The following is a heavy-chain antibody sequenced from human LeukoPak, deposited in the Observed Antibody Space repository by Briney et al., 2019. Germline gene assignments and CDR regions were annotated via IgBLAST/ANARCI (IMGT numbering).Heavy chain of an antibody. D-gene: IGHD3-3*01. CDR1: GYTFTSYD. CDR3: ASSFWSGSPPNYYYYYMDV. CDR2: MNPNSGNT. Sequence: ASVKVSCKASGYTFTSYDINWVRQATGQGLEWMGWMNPNSGNTGYAQKFQGRVTMTRNTSISTAYMELSSLRSEDTAVYYCASSFWSGSPPNYYYYYMDVWGKGTTVTVSS. J-gene: IGHJ6*03. V-gene: IGHV1-8*01.